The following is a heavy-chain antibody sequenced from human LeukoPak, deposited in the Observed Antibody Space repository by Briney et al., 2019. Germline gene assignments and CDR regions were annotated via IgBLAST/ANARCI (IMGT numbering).Heavy chain of an antibody. V-gene: IGHV4-59*01. D-gene: IGHD3-16*01. CDR3: ARAWGPGGHFDY. Sequence: SETLSLTCTVSGGSISSYYWSWIRQPPGKGLEWIGYIYYSGSTNYNPSLMSRVTISVDTSTNQFSLKLSSVTAADTAVYYCARAWGPGGHFDYWGQGTLVTVSS. CDR1: GGSISSYY. CDR2: IYYSGST. J-gene: IGHJ4*02.